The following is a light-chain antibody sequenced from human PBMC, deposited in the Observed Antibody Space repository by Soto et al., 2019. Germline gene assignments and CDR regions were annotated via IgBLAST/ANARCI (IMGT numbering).Light chain of an antibody. Sequence: EIVLTQSPGTLSLSPGERATLSCRASQTVTSNYLAWYQQKPGQAPRLLIYGASSRATGIPDRFSGSGSGTEFSLTISRPEPEDFAVYYCQRYGSSTYTFGQGTKVEI. CDR1: QTVTSNY. J-gene: IGKJ2*01. CDR3: QRYGSSTYT. CDR2: GAS. V-gene: IGKV3-20*01.